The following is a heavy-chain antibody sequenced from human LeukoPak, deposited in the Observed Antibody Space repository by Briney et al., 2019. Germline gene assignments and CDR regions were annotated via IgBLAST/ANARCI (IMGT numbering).Heavy chain of an antibody. V-gene: IGHV1-69*01. Sequence: SVKVSCKASGGTFSSYAISWVRQAPGQGLEWMGGIIPIFGTANYAQKYQGRLTIPAEETTSTAYMELSSLRSEDTAVYYCATTEDYYDSSRYHYYYYYYMDVWGKGTTVTVSS. CDR1: GGTFSSYA. CDR2: IIPIFGTA. J-gene: IGHJ6*03. CDR3: ATTEDYYDSSRYHYYYYYYMDV. D-gene: IGHD3-22*01.